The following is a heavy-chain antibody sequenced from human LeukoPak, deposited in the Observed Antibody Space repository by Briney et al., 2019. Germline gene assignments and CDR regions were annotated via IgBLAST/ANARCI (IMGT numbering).Heavy chain of an antibody. CDR3: TAEDERGGSYWGGEY. J-gene: IGHJ4*02. Sequence: STAYGGTTEFAASVKGKFSISRDYSKPIVYLQMNSLKIEDTGVYYCTAEDERGGSYWGGEYWGQGTLVTVSS. D-gene: IGHD3-10*01. CDR2: STAYGGTT. V-gene: IGHV3-49*02.